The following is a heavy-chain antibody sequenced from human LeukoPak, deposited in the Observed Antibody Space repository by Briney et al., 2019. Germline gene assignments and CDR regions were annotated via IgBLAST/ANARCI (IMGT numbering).Heavy chain of an antibody. V-gene: IGHV3-21*04. Sequence: PGGSLRLSCVASGFTFSSYSMNWVRQAPGKGLEWVSVISSSSASIYYADSVKGRFTISRDNVKNSLYLQMNSLRAEDTALYYCASRPASETYFAVFDYWGQGTLVTVSS. CDR1: GFTFSSYS. CDR3: ASRPASETYFAVFDY. CDR2: ISSSSASI. D-gene: IGHD1-26*01. J-gene: IGHJ4*02.